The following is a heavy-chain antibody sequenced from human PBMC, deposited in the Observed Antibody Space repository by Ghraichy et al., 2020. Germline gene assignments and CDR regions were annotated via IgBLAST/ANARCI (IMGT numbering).Heavy chain of an antibody. CDR1: GFTFSSYG. D-gene: IGHD3-3*01. CDR3: AKPGYYDFWSAFDY. Sequence: GGSLRLSCAASGFTFSSYGMHWVRQAPGKGLEWVAVISYDGSNKYYADSVKGRFTISRDNSKNTLYLQMNSLRAEDTAVYYCAKPGYYDFWSAFDYWGQGTLVTVSS. J-gene: IGHJ4*02. V-gene: IGHV3-30*18. CDR2: ISYDGSNK.